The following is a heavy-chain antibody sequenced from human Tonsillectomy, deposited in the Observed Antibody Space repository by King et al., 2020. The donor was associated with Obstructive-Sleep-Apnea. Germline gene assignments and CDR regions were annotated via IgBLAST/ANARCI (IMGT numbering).Heavy chain of an antibody. J-gene: IGHJ5*02. CDR1: GDSISSYY. CDR3: ARQTIWFGESNYNWFDP. V-gene: IGHV4-59*08. Sequence: VQLQESGPGLVKPSETLSLTCTVSGDSISSYYWSWIRQPPGKGLEWIGFIYYSGTTNYNPSLKSRVTISLDTSKNQFSLNLSSVTAADTAVYYCARQTIWFGESNYNWFDPWGQGTLVTVSS. CDR2: IYYSGTT. D-gene: IGHD3-10*01.